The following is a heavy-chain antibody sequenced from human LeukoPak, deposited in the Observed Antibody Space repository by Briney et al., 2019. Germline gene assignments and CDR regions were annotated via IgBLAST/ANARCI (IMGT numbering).Heavy chain of an antibody. D-gene: IGHD2-2*01. CDR3: ARDDPWSSTSVYYFDY. Sequence: GGSLRLSCVASGFTFSSYSMNWVRQAPGKGLEWVSYISSSSSIIYHADSVKGRSTISRDNAKNSLYLQMNSLRAEDTAVYYCARDDPWSSTSVYYFDYWGQGTLVTVSS. CDR1: GFTFSSYS. V-gene: IGHV3-48*01. J-gene: IGHJ4*02. CDR2: ISSSSSII.